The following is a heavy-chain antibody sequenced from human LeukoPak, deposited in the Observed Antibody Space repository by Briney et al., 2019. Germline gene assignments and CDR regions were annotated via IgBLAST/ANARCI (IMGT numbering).Heavy chain of an antibody. CDR3: ARAPPYYYDSSGQY. CDR1: GGSISSSNW. D-gene: IGHD3-22*01. CDR2: IYHSGST. Sequence: SETLSLTCTVSGGSISSSNWWSWVRQPPGKGLEWIGEIYHSGSTNYNPSLKSRVTISVDKSKNQFSLKLSSVTAADTAVYYCARAPPYYYDSSGQYWGQGTLVTVSS. J-gene: IGHJ4*02. V-gene: IGHV4-4*02.